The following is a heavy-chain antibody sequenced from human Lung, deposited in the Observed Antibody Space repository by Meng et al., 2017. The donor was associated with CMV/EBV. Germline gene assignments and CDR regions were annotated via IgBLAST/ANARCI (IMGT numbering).Heavy chain of an antibody. D-gene: IGHD5-24*01. Sequence: LPLPESGPGQVQPSETLSLTCSVSGGSISSSSYYWGWIRQSPGKGLEWIGSIYFSGNTYYNPSLKSRVTMSVGTAQNKFSLTLRSVTAADTAVYYCVTETGYNYDNWGQGALVTVSS. V-gene: IGHV4-39*07. CDR3: VTETGYNYDN. CDR1: GGSISSSSYY. J-gene: IGHJ4*02. CDR2: IYFSGNT.